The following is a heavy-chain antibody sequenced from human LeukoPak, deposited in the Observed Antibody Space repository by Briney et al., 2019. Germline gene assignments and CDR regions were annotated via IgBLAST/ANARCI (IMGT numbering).Heavy chain of an antibody. V-gene: IGHV1-18*01. D-gene: IGHD3-10*01. CDR3: AISEFRDYYGSGPFDY. Sequence: ASVKVSCKASGYTFTSYGISWVRQAPGQGLEWMGWISAYNGNTNYAQKFQGRVTITADKSTSTAYMELSSLRSEDTAVYYCAISEFRDYYGSGPFDYWGQGTLVTVSS. CDR2: ISAYNGNT. J-gene: IGHJ4*02. CDR1: GYTFTSYG.